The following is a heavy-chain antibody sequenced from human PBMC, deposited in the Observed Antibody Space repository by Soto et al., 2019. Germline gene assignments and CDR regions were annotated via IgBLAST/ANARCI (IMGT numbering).Heavy chain of an antibody. CDR1: GFTFSSYG. CDR3: AKGSEVLWFGELLDY. CDR2: ISYDGSNK. Sequence: QVQLVESGGGVVQPGRSLRLSCAASGFTFSSYGMHWVRQAPGKALEWVAVISYDGSNKYYADSVKGRFTISRDNSKNTLYLQMNSLRAEDTAVYYCAKGSEVLWFGELLDYWGQGTLVTVSS. D-gene: IGHD3-10*01. V-gene: IGHV3-30*18. J-gene: IGHJ4*02.